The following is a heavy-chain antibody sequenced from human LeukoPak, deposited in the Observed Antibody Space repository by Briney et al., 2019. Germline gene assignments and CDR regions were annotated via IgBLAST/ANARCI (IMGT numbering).Heavy chain of an antibody. CDR3: AKTRPLDSSSWSHGDY. CDR2: ISGSGDST. V-gene: IGHV3-23*01. CDR1: GFTFSSYA. Sequence: GGSLRLSCAASGFTFSSYAMSWVRQAPGKGLEWVSAISGSGDSTYYGDSVKGRFTISRDNSKNTLYLQMNSLRAEDTAVHYCAKTRPLDSSSWSHGDYWGQGTLVTVSS. J-gene: IGHJ4*02. D-gene: IGHD6-13*01.